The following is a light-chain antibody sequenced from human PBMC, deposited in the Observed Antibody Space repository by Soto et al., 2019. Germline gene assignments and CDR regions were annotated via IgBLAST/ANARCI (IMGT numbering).Light chain of an antibody. Sequence: EIVLTQSPGTLSLSPGERATLSCRASQSVSSSYLAWYQQKPGQAPSLLIYGASSRATGIPDRFSGSGSGTDFTLTISRLEPEDFAVYYCQQYASHQLTFGGGTKVEIK. CDR2: GAS. CDR3: QQYASHQLT. CDR1: QSVSSSY. J-gene: IGKJ4*01. V-gene: IGKV3-20*01.